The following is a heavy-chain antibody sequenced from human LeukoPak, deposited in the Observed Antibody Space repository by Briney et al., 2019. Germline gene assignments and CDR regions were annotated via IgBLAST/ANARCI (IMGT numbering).Heavy chain of an antibody. CDR2: IPYDGSNK. CDR3: ARDYYDSSGYYYFRGYYYYMDV. V-gene: IGHV3-30*04. D-gene: IGHD3-22*01. J-gene: IGHJ6*03. CDR1: GFTFSSYA. Sequence: GGSLRLSCAASGFTFSSYAMHWVRQAPGKGLEWVAVIPYDGSNKYYADSVKGRFTISRDNSKNTLYLQMNSLRAEDTAVYYCARDYYDSSGYYYFRGYYYYMDVWGKGTTVTVSS.